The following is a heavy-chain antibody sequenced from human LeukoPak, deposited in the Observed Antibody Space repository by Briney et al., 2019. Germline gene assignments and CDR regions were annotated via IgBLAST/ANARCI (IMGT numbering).Heavy chain of an antibody. V-gene: IGHV4-34*01. D-gene: IGHD2-15*01. J-gene: IGHJ4*02. CDR3: ARATLRNFDY. CDR2: INHSGST. CDR1: GGSFSGYY. Sequence: PSETLSLTCAVYGGSFSGYYWSWIRQPPGKGLEWIGEINHSGSTNYNPSLKSRVTISVDTSKIQFSLKLSSVTAADTAVYYCARATLRNFDYWGQGTLVTVSS.